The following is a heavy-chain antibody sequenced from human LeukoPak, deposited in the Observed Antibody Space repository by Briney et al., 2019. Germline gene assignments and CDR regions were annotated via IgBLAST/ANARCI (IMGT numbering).Heavy chain of an antibody. CDR3: ARGLDYYGSGSYYTLAGY. D-gene: IGHD3-10*01. J-gene: IGHJ4*02. Sequence: GASVKVSCKASVYTFTGYYMHWVRQAPGQGLEWMGWINPNSGGTNYAQKFQGRVTMTRDTSISTAYMELSRLRSDDTAVYYCARGLDYYGSGSYYTLAGYWGQGTLVTVSS. V-gene: IGHV1-2*02. CDR2: INPNSGGT. CDR1: VYTFTGYY.